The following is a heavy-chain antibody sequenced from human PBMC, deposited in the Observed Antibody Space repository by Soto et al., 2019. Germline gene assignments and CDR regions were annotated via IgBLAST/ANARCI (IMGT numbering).Heavy chain of an antibody. D-gene: IGHD6-19*01. V-gene: IGHV1-24*01. CDR2: FDPEDGET. CDR1: GYTLTELS. J-gene: IGHJ1*01. Sequence: ASVKVSCKVFGYTLTELSMHWVRQAPGKGLEWMGGFDPEDGETIYAQKFQGRVTMTEDTSTDTAYMELSSLRSEDTAVYYCATSVAGRHAEYFQHWGQGTLVTVSS. CDR3: ATSVAGRHAEYFQH.